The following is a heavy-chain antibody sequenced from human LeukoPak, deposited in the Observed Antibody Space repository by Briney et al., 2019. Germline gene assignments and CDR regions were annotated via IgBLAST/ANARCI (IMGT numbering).Heavy chain of an antibody. V-gene: IGHV3-30-3*01. CDR3: AKDIVGAT. J-gene: IGHJ4*02. Sequence: GRSLRLSCAASGFTFSSYAMHWVRQAPGKGLEWVAVISYDGSNKYYADSVKGRFTISRDNSENTLYLQMNSLRAEDTAVYYCAKDIVGATGGQGTLVTVSS. D-gene: IGHD1-26*01. CDR1: GFTFSSYA. CDR2: ISYDGSNK.